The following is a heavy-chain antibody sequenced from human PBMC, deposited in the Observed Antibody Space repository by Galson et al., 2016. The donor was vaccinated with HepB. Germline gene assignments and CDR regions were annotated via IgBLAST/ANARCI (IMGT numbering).Heavy chain of an antibody. CDR2: IRSKTHNDAP. CDR3: STARITVAGHEDY. D-gene: IGHD6-19*01. V-gene: IGHV3-73*01. CDR1: GFSLSDSL. Sequence: SLRLSCAVSGFSLSDSLMHWVRQASGKGLEWVGRIRSKTHNDAPAYAASVKGRFIISRDDSKNTAYLQMDSLKTDDSAVYYFSTARITVAGHEDYWGQGTLVTVSA. J-gene: IGHJ4*02.